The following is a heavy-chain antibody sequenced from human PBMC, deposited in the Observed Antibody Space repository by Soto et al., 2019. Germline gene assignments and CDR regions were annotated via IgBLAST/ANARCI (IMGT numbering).Heavy chain of an antibody. D-gene: IGHD1-1*01. J-gene: IGHJ6*02. CDR1: GGTFSSYA. CDR2: IIPIFGTA. Sequence: GASVKVSCKASGGTFSSYAISWVRQAPGQGLEWMGGIIPIFGTANYAQKFQGRVTITADEFTSTAYMELSSLRSEDTAVYYCATGRWLQLRENYYGMDVWGQGTTVTVSS. V-gene: IGHV1-69*13. CDR3: ATGRWLQLRENYYGMDV.